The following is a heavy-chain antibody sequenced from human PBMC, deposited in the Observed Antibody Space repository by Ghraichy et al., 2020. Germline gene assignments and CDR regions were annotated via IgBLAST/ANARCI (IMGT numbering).Heavy chain of an antibody. CDR2: ISGSGDNT. J-gene: IGHJ5*02. CDR3: AKRGAASAATSWFDP. CDR1: GFTFNSYA. Sequence: SCTASGFTFNSYAMSWVRQAPGKGLEWVSDISGSGDNTYYAQSVKGRFTISRDNSKNTLYLQINSLRADDTAVYYCAKRGAASAATSWFDPWGQGTLVIVSS. D-gene: IGHD2-15*01. V-gene: IGHV3-23*01.